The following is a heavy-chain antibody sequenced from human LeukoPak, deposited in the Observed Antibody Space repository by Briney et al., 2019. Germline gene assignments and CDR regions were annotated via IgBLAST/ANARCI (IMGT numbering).Heavy chain of an antibody. D-gene: IGHD4-17*01. CDR1: GFTFSSYW. CDR2: INWNGAST. CDR3: ARAGGTTHRSFFDP. J-gene: IGHJ5*02. Sequence: GGSLRLSCAASGFTFSSYWMHWVRQAPGKGLEWVAGINWNGASTGYADSVKGRFTMSRDNAKNALYLQMNNVRAEDTALYYCARAGGTTHRSFFDPWGQGTLVTVSS. V-gene: IGHV3-20*04.